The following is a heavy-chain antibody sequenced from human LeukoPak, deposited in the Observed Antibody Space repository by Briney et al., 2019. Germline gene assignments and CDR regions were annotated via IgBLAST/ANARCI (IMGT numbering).Heavy chain of an antibody. J-gene: IGHJ4*02. Sequence: SETLSLTCTVSAGPISSYYWSWIRQPPGKGLEWIGYIYFSGSTNSNPSLKSRVTISVDTSKNQFSLKLSSVTAADTAVYYCARGGHFKYGGKKGPVGRPIDSWGQGTLVTVSS. CDR3: ARGGHFKYGGKKGPVGRPIDS. CDR1: AGPISSYY. V-gene: IGHV4-59*01. D-gene: IGHD4-23*01. CDR2: IYFSGST.